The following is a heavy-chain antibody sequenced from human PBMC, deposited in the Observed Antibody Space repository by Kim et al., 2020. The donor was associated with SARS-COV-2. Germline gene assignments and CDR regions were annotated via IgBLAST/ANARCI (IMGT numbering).Heavy chain of an antibody. Sequence: SETLSLTCTVSGGSVSSGSYYWSWIRQPPGKGLEWIGYIYYSGSTNYNPSLKSRVTISVDTSKNQFSLKLSSVTAADTAVYYCARDGVRGVISNWFDPWGQGTLVTVSS. CDR3: ARDGVRGVISNWFDP. CDR2: IYYSGST. CDR1: GGSVSSGSYY. D-gene: IGHD3-10*01. J-gene: IGHJ5*02. V-gene: IGHV4-61*01.